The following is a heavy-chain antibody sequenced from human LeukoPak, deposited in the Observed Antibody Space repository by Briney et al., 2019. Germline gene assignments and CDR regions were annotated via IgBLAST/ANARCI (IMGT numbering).Heavy chain of an antibody. CDR1: GGSFADYY. Sequence: PSKTLSLTCALYGGSFADYYWSWVRQSPGKGLEWIGEINHSGTKRYNLSLKSRLVMSIDTSKNQFSLRLSSVTAADTATYYCARSYYYDGSDSSLGFWGQGTLVTVSS. D-gene: IGHD3-22*01. CDR3: ARSYYYDGSDSSLGF. CDR2: INHSGTK. J-gene: IGHJ4*02. V-gene: IGHV4-34*01.